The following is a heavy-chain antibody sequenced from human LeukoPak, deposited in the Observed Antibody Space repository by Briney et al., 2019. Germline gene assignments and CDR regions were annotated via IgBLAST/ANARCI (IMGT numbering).Heavy chain of an antibody. CDR2: IYYRGNT. J-gene: IGHJ3*02. CDR3: ARHGRIGGNSEGDAFDI. Sequence: SETLSLTCTVSNGFISPFYWSWIRQPPGKELEWLGYIYYRGNTNYKPSLRNRVTISVDTSKNVFSLKLTSVTAADTAVYYCARHGRIGGNSEGDAFDIWGQGTMVTVSS. CDR1: NGFISPFY. D-gene: IGHD4-23*01. V-gene: IGHV4-59*08.